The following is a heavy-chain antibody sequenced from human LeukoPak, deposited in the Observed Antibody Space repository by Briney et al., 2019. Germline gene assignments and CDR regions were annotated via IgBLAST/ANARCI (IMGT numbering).Heavy chain of an antibody. J-gene: IGHJ4*02. CDR3: ATSKIQLWAFDY. V-gene: IGHV4-39*01. D-gene: IGHD3-10*01. CDR1: GGSISSSSYY. Sequence: SETLSLTCTVSGGSISSSSYYWGWIRQPPGKWLEWIGSIYYSGSTYYNPSLKSRVTISVDTSKNQFSLKLSSVTAADTAVYYCATSKIQLWAFDYWGQGTLVTVSS. CDR2: IYYSGST.